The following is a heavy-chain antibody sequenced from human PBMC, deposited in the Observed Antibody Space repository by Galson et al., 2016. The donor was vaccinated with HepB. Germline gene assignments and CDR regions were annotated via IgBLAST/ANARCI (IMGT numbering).Heavy chain of an antibody. CDR1: GFTFSSYA. V-gene: IGHV3-23*01. D-gene: IGHD6-19*01. Sequence: SLRLSCAGSGFTFSSYAMNWVRQAPGTGLEWVSSIRDGDGRTHYADSVKGRFTISRDNSKNTLSLQMNSLRAEDTAIYYCAKISLGGYSSGWGGSFDIWGQGTKVTVPS. CDR3: AKISLGGYSSGWGGSFDI. J-gene: IGHJ3*02. CDR2: IRDGDGRT.